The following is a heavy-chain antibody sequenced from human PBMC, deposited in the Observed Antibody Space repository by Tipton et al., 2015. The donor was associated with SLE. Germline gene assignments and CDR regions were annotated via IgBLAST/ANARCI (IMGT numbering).Heavy chain of an antibody. Sequence: LRLSCTVSGGSISSYYWSWIRQPPGKGLEWIGYIYYSGSTNYNPSLKSRVTISVDTSKNQFSLKLSSVTAADTAVYYCARDGGEYYFDYWGQGTLVTVSS. J-gene: IGHJ4*02. CDR3: ARDGGEYYFDY. D-gene: IGHD3-10*01. CDR1: GGSISSYY. CDR2: IYYSGST. V-gene: IGHV4-59*12.